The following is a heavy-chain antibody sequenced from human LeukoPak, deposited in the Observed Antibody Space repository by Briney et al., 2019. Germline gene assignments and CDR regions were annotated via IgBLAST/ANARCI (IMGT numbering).Heavy chain of an antibody. J-gene: IGHJ4*02. CDR2: ISGSGDNT. V-gene: IGHV3-23*01. D-gene: IGHD6-19*01. Sequence: GGSLKLSCAASGFSFSSYAMSWVRQAPEKGLEWVSSISGSGDNTYYAESVKGRFTISIDNSKNTLFLQMNSLRAEDTAVFYCAKRSGYTTGWFFDFWGQGTLVTVSS. CDR3: AKRSGYTTGWFFDF. CDR1: GFSFSSYA.